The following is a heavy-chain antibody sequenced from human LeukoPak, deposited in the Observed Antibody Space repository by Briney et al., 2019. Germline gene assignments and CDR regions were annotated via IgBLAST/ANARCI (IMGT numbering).Heavy chain of an antibody. V-gene: IGHV3-48*01. CDR3: ARAVRPPFESYNSAGVDV. J-gene: IGHJ6*04. D-gene: IGHD6-25*01. CDR2: ISGSSSTI. Sequence: GGSLRLSCAASGFTFSSYSMNWVRQAPGRGLEWVSYISGSSSTIYYADSVKGRFTISRDNAKNSLYLQMNSLRAEDTAVYYCARAVRPPFESYNSAGVDVWGKGTTVTVSS. CDR1: GFTFSSYS.